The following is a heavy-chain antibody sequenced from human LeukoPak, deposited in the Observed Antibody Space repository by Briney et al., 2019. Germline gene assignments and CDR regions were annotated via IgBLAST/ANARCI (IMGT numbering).Heavy chain of an antibody. V-gene: IGHV4-59*01. J-gene: IGHJ4*02. Sequence: PSETLSLTCTVSGGSISSYYWSWIRQPPGKGLEWIGYIYCSGSTNYNPSLKSRVTISVDTSKNQFSLKLSSVTAADTAVYYCARVVMVRGVTLFDYWGQGTLVTVSS. CDR3: ARVVMVRGVTLFDY. D-gene: IGHD3-10*01. CDR1: GGSISSYY. CDR2: IYCSGST.